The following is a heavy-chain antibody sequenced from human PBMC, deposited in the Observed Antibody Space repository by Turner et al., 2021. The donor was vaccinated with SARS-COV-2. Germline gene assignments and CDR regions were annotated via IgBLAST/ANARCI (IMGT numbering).Heavy chain of an antibody. V-gene: IGHV3-30*18. J-gene: IGHJ5*02. CDR1: GFTFSSDG. CDR2: ISYDGGNK. CDR3: AKDLGQLDWFDP. D-gene: IGHD6-13*01. Sequence: VQPVASGGGVVQRGSSLRLSWSASGFTFSSDGMHWVRRAPGNGLEWVAVISYDGGNKYYADSVKGRFTITRDNSKNTLYLQMNSLRAEDTAVYYCAKDLGQLDWFDPWGQGTLVTVSS.